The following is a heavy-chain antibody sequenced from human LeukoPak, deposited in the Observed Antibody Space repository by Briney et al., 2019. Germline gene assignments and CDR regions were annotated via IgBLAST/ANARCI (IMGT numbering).Heavy chain of an antibody. CDR2: IRYDGSNK. CDR3: AKDPLRVPLDIVLMVYATYFDY. J-gene: IGHJ4*02. D-gene: IGHD2-8*01. Sequence: PGGSLRLSCAASGFTFSSYVMSWVRQAPGKGLEWVAFIRYDGSNKYYADSVKGRFTISRDNSKNTLYLQMNSLRAEDTAVYYCAKDPLRVPLDIVLMVYATYFDYWGQGTLVTVSS. V-gene: IGHV3-30*02. CDR1: GFTFSSYV.